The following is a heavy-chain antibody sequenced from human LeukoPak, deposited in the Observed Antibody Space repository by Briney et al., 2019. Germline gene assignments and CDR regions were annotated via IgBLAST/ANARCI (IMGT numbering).Heavy chain of an antibody. J-gene: IGHJ5*02. CDR3: ASGNYDFWSGYYTGMSWFDP. V-gene: IGHV3-21*01. Sequence: GGSVRLSCAASGFTFSRYSMNWVRQAPGQGLEWVSSISSSSSYIYYADSVKGRFTISRDNAKNSLYLQMNSLRAEDTAVYYCASGNYDFWSGYYTGMSWFDPWGQGTLATVSS. CDR1: GFTFSRYS. D-gene: IGHD3-3*01. CDR2: ISSSSSYI.